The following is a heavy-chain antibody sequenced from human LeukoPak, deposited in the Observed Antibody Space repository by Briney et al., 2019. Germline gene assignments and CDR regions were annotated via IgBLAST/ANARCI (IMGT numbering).Heavy chain of an antibody. D-gene: IGHD3-22*01. Sequence: GGSLRLSCAASGFTFSSYWMHWVRQAPGKGLVWVSRINSDGSSTSYADSVKGRFTISRDNAKNSLYLQMNSLRAEDTAVYYCARSPTYYYDSSGYYGYWGQGTLVTVSS. CDR3: ARSPTYYYDSSGYYGY. V-gene: IGHV3-74*01. J-gene: IGHJ4*02. CDR2: INSDGSST. CDR1: GFTFSSYW.